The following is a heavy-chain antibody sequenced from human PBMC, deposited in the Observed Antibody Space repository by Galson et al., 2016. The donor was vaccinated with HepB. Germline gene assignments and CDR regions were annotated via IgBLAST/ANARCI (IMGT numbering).Heavy chain of an antibody. Sequence: SLRLSCAASGFTFSDYGMHWVRQAPGKGLEWVAVISYDGTNTYYVDSVKGRFTISRDNSKNTLFLQMDSLRLEDTAAYYCAKEGGIRTTMLDYYYHYDMDVWGQGTTVTVSS. CDR3: AKEGGIRTTMLDYYYHYDMDV. CDR2: ISYDGTNT. D-gene: IGHD3-10*02. J-gene: IGHJ6*02. V-gene: IGHV3-30*18. CDR1: GFTFSDYG.